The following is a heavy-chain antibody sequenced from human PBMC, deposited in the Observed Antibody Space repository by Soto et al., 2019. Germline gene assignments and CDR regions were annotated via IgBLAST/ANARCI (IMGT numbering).Heavy chain of an antibody. CDR3: ARGARTGDWYAFDI. V-gene: IGHV3-53*04. CDR2: IYSGGST. Sequence: GGSLRLSCAASGFTVSSNYMSWVRQAPGKGLEWVSVIYSGGSTYYADSVKGRFTISRHNSKNTLYLQMNRLRAEDTAVYYCARGARTGDWYAFDIWGQGTMVTVSS. CDR1: GFTVSSNY. D-gene: IGHD7-27*01. J-gene: IGHJ3*02.